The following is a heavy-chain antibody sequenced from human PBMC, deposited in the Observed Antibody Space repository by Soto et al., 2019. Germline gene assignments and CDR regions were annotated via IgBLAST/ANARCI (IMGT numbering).Heavy chain of an antibody. J-gene: IGHJ4*02. D-gene: IGHD3-16*01. CDR3: ARLPGVFRLVLDY. CDR1: GYTFHNYG. V-gene: IGHV1-18*01. CDR2: ISAYNYNT. Sequence: ASVKVSCKASGYTFHNYGVNWVRQAPGHGLEWMGWISAYNYNTHYAQNFEGRVTMTTDTSTSTAYMELRSLRSDDTAIYYCARLPGVFRLVLDYWGQGTQVTVYS.